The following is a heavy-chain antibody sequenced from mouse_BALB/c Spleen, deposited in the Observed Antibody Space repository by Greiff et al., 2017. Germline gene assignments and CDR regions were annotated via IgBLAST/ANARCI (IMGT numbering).Heavy chain of an antibody. CDR3: AGITTVVALDY. D-gene: IGHD1-1*01. J-gene: IGHJ2*01. V-gene: IGHV3-6*02. CDR2: ISYDGSN. Sequence: EVKVEESGPGLVKPSQSLSLTCSVTGYSITSGYYWNWIRQFPGNKLEWMGYISYDGSNNYNPSLKNRISITRDTSKNQFFLKLNSVTTEDTATYYCAGITTVVALDYWGQGTTLTVSS. CDR1: GYSITSGYY.